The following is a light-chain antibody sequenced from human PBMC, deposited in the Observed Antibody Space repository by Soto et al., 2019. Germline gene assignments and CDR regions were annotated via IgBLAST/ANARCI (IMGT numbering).Light chain of an antibody. CDR3: QQYGSSLTWT. V-gene: IGKV3-20*01. CDR2: GAS. J-gene: IGKJ1*01. Sequence: EIVLTQSPGTLSLSPGERATLSCRASQSVSSSYLAWYQQKPGQAPRLLIHGASSRATGIPDRFSGSGSGTDFTLTISRLEPEDFAVYYCQQYGSSLTWTFGQGTKVEIK. CDR1: QSVSSSY.